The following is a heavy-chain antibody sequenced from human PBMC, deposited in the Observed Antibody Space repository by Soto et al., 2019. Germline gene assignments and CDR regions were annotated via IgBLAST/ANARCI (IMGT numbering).Heavy chain of an antibody. CDR2: IYYSGST. V-gene: IGHV4-59*08. CDR1: GGSISSYY. Sequence: SETLSLTCTVSGGSISSYYWSWIRQPPGKGLEWIGYIYYSGSTNYNPSLKSRVTISVDTSKNQFSLKLSSVTAADTAVYYCARGGDYSRSWYEGDYWGQGTLVTVSS. D-gene: IGHD6-13*01. J-gene: IGHJ4*02. CDR3: ARGGDYSRSWYEGDY.